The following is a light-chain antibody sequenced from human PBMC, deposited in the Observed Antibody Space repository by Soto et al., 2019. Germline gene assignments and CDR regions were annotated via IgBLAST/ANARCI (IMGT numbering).Light chain of an antibody. V-gene: IGKV3-20*01. CDR2: GAS. J-gene: IGKJ1*01. Sequence: EIVLTQSPGTLSLSPGERATLSCRASQSVSSSYLAWYQQKPGQAPRLFIYGASSRATGIPGRFSGSGSGTDFTLTISRLEPEDFAVYYCQQYGSSPWTFGQGTKVEIK. CDR1: QSVSSSY. CDR3: QQYGSSPWT.